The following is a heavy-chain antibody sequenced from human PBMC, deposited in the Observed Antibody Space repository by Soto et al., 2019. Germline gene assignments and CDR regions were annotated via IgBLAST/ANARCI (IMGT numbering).Heavy chain of an antibody. CDR1: GGSISSSSYY. Sequence: SETLSLTCTVSGGSISSSSYYWGWIRQPPGKGLEWIGSIYYSGSTYYNPSLKSRVTISVDTSKNQFSLKLSSVTAADTAVYYCARHASSYCSSTSCLYYYYYYYMDVWGKGTTVTVSS. CDR2: IYYSGST. D-gene: IGHD2-2*01. V-gene: IGHV4-39*01. CDR3: ARHASSYCSSTSCLYYYYYYYMDV. J-gene: IGHJ6*03.